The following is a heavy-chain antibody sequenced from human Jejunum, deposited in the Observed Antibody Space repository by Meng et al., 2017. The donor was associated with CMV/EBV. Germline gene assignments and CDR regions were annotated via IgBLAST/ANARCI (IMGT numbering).Heavy chain of an antibody. Sequence: SCAASGFMFRTYAMHWVRRAPGRGLEWVGFQSYDGGKGSYADAVKGRFTISRDNSKSTLYLQMNSLRSEDTAIYYCATDLRLTTNYWGHGTLVTVSS. J-gene: IGHJ4*01. V-gene: IGHV3-30-3*01. CDR2: QSYDGGKG. D-gene: IGHD4-11*01. CDR3: ATDLRLTTNY. CDR1: GFMFRTYA.